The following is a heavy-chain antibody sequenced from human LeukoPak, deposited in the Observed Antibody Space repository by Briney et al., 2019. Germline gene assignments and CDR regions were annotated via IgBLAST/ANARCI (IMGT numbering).Heavy chain of an antibody. CDR3: ARGFYDSSGHNWFDP. D-gene: IGHD3-22*01. V-gene: IGHV3-66*01. Sequence: PGGSLRLSCAASGVTVSSNYMSWVRQAPGKGLEWVSVIYSGGSTYYAASVKGRFTISRDNSKNTLYLQMNSLRAEDTAVYYCARGFYDSSGHNWFDPWGQGTLVTVSS. CDR1: GVTVSSNY. J-gene: IGHJ5*02. CDR2: IYSGGST.